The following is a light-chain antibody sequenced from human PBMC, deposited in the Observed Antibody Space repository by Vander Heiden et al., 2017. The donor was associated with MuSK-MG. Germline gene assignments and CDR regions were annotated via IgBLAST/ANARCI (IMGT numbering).Light chain of an antibody. CDR2: GAS. J-gene: IGKJ1*01. V-gene: IGKV3-20*01. CDR1: QRVSSNY. Sequence: EIVLPQSPGTLSLSPGERAHLSCRASQRVSSNYLAWYQEKPGQAPRVLIYGASNRATGIPDRVSGRGSGTDFTLTISRLEPEDFSVYYCQQYGSSPPTFGRGTKVEIK. CDR3: QQYGSSPPT.